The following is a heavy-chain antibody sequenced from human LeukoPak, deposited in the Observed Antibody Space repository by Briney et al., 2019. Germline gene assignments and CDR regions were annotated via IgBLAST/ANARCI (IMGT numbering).Heavy chain of an antibody. Sequence: GGSLRLSCAASGFTFSSYEMNWVRQAPGKGLEWVSYISSSGSTIYYADSVKGRFTISRDNAKNSLYLQMNGLRAEDTAVYYCAREPLQYCSGGSCYSRGWFDPWGQGTLVTVSS. CDR1: GFTFSSYE. V-gene: IGHV3-48*03. CDR2: ISSSGSTI. J-gene: IGHJ5*02. CDR3: AREPLQYCSGGSCYSRGWFDP. D-gene: IGHD2-15*01.